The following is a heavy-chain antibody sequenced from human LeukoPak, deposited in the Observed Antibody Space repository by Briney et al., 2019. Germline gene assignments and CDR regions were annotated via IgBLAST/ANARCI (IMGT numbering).Heavy chain of an antibody. CDR1: GLTFSNFA. Sequence: GGSLTLSCAASGLTFSNFARSWVRQAPGKGLEWVSAISGGGDSTYYADSVKGRFTVSRDNSKNTLYLQMNSLTDDDTAVYYCAKGRGTNSGPTLEYWAQGTLVTVSS. V-gene: IGHV3-23*01. CDR3: AKGRGTNSGPTLEY. CDR2: ISGGGDST. D-gene: IGHD6-19*01. J-gene: IGHJ4*02.